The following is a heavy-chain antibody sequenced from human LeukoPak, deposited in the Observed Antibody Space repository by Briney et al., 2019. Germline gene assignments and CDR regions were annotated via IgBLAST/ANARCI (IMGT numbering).Heavy chain of an antibody. CDR3: ARDTSTGYYIGVFDY. V-gene: IGHV1-69*04. CDR1: GGTFSSYA. D-gene: IGHD3-9*01. Sequence: SVKVSCKVSGGTFSSYAISWVRQAPGQGLEWMGRIIPILGIANYAQKFQGRVTITADKSTSTAYMELSSLRSEDTAVYYCARDTSTGYYIGVFDYWGQETLVTVSS. CDR2: IIPILGIA. J-gene: IGHJ4*02.